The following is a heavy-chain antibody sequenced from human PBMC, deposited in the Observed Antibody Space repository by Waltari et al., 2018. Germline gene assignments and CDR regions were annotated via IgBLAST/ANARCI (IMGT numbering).Heavy chain of an antibody. CDR3: ASAEWDLLDY. Sequence: QVQLQESGPGLVKPSETLSLTCAVSGYSISSGYYWGWIRQPPGKGLEWIGSIYHSGSTYDDPSLKSRVTISVDTSKNQFSLKLSSVTAADTAVYYCASAEWDLLDYWGQGTLVTVSS. V-gene: IGHV4-38-2*01. D-gene: IGHD1-26*01. CDR1: GYSISSGYY. CDR2: IYHSGST. J-gene: IGHJ4*02.